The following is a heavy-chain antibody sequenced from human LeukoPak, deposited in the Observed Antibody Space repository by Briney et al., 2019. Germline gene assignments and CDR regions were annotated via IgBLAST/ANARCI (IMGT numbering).Heavy chain of an antibody. CDR2: ISYDGSNK. CDR3: ARDLGYNLLGFYYYGMDV. CDR1: GFTFSSYA. J-gene: IGHJ6*02. D-gene: IGHD5-24*01. V-gene: IGHV3-30-3*01. Sequence: GGSLRLSCAASGFTFSSYAMHWVRQAPGKGLEWVAIISYDGSNKYYADSVKGRFTISGDNSKNTLYLQMNSLRAEDTAVYYCARDLGYNLLGFYYYGMDVWGQGTTVTVSS.